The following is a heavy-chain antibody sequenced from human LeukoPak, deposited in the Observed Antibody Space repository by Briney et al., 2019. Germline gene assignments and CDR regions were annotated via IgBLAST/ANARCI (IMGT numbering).Heavy chain of an antibody. CDR3: AKGCGSYGQTPLFDY. CDR1: GFIFSSYA. V-gene: IGHV3-23*01. D-gene: IGHD5-18*01. Sequence: GGSLRLSCAASGFIFSSYAMSWVRQAPGKGLEWVSAISGSGGSTYYADSVKGRFTISRDNSKNTLYLQMNSLRAEDTAVYYCAKGCGSYGQTPLFDYWGQGTLVTVSS. CDR2: ISGSGGST. J-gene: IGHJ4*02.